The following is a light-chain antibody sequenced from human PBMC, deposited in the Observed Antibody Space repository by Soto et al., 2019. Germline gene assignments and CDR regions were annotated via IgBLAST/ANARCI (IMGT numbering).Light chain of an antibody. CDR3: QQSGSSVT. CDR2: GAS. V-gene: IGKV3-20*01. Sequence: EIVLTQSPGSLSLSPGERATLSCRASQSVYNNYIAWYQQSPGQAPRVLIYGASTRATGTPDRFSGSGSGTDFTLTITRLEHEDSALYYCQQSGSSVTFGGGTKVE. J-gene: IGKJ4*01. CDR1: QSVYNNY.